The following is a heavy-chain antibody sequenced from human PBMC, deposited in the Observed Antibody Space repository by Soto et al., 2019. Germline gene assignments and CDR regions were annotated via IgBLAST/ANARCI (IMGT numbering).Heavy chain of an antibody. CDR3: ARGWETVGATTPFAY. CDR1: GGTFSNYA. V-gene: IGHV1-69*06. Sequence: SVKVSCKASGGTFSNYAISWVRQAPGQGLEWMGGIIPMFGTPNYAQRFQGRVTITADKSTSTASMEVRNLKSDDTAVYYCARGWETVGATTPFAYWGQGTLVTVS. CDR2: IIPMFGTP. J-gene: IGHJ4*02. D-gene: IGHD1-26*01.